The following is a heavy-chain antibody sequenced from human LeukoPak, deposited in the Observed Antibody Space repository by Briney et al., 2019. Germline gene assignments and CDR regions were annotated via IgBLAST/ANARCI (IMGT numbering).Heavy chain of an antibody. J-gene: IGHJ5*02. Sequence: SETLSLTCTVSGGSISSYYWSWIRQPAGKGLEWIGRIYMSGITNYNPSLKSRVTMSVDTSKNQFSLKLSSVTAADTAVYYCARDWDDSRSFDWSNWFDPWGQGTLVTVSS. CDR2: IYMSGIT. D-gene: IGHD3-9*01. CDR3: ARDWDDSRSFDWSNWFDP. CDR1: GGSISSYY. V-gene: IGHV4-4*07.